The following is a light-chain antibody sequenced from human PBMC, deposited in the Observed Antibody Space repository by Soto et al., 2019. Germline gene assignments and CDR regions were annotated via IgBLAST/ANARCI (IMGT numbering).Light chain of an antibody. J-gene: IGLJ2*01. CDR1: SSDVGSYNL. V-gene: IGLV2-23*01. Sequence: QSALTQPASVSGSPGQSITISCSGTSSDVGSYNLVSWYQQHPGKAPKLMIYEGSKRPSGVSNRFSGSKSGNTASLTISGLQAEDEADYYCCSYAGSNTPRPVFGGGTQLTVL. CDR3: CSYAGSNTPRPV. CDR2: EGS.